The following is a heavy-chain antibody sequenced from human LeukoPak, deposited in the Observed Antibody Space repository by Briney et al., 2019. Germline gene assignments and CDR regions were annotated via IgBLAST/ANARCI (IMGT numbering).Heavy chain of an antibody. CDR2: ISRSGSYI. D-gene: IGHD1-26*01. CDR3: AKVGVVGASTSNYGMDV. V-gene: IGHV3-21*04. CDR1: GFNFRSYS. J-gene: IGHJ6*02. Sequence: PGGSLRLSCVASGFNFRSYSMNWVRQAPGKGLEWVSTISRSGSYIYYADSVKGRFTISRDNAKNSLYLQMNSLRAEDTALYYCAKVGVVGASTSNYGMDVWGQGTTVTVSS.